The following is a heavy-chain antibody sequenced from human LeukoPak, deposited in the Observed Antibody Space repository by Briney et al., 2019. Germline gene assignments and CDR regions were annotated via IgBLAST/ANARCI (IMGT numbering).Heavy chain of an antibody. CDR2: IYSSGST. CDR1: GGSISNYF. D-gene: IGHD4-23*01. V-gene: IGHV4-59*12. Sequence: SETLSLTCSVSGGSISNYFWTWIRQPPGKGLECIGYIYSSGSTYYNPFLKSRVTISVDTSKNQFSLKLSSVTAADTAVYYCARPYDGNSEFSFDYWGQGTLVTVSS. CDR3: ARPYDGNSEFSFDY. J-gene: IGHJ4*02.